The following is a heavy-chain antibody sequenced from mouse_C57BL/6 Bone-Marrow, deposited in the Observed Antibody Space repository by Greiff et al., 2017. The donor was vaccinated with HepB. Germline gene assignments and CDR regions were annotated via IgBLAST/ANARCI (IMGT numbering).Heavy chain of an antibody. CDR3: ARRAIYYDYAFDY. V-gene: IGHV1-63*01. CDR2: IYPGGGYT. J-gene: IGHJ2*01. Sequence: VQRVESGAELVRPGTSVKMSCKASGYTFTNYWIGWAKQRPGHGLEWIGDIYPGGGYTNYNEKFKGKATLTADKSSSTAYMQFSSLTSEDSAIYYCARRAIYYDYAFDYWGQGTTLTVSS. D-gene: IGHD2-4*01. CDR1: GYTFTNYW.